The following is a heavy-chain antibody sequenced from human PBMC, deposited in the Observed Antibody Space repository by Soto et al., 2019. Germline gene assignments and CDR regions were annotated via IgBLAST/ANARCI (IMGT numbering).Heavy chain of an antibody. J-gene: IGHJ3*02. CDR1: GFTFTSYS. Sequence: EVQLVESGGGLVQPGGSLRLSCAASGFTFTSYSMNWVRKAPGQGLEWVAYIRGTTHYADSVKGRFTISRDTARSSLYLQMNSRRADDTAVYYCARDDSFAFDIWGQGKMGTVSS. CDR3: ARDDSFAFDI. V-gene: IGHV3-48*01. D-gene: IGHD2-21*01. CDR2: IRGTT.